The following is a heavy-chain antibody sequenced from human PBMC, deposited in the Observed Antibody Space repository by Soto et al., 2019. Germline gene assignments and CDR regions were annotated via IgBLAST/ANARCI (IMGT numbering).Heavy chain of an antibody. Sequence: SETLSLTCTVSGGSISSHYWSWVRQAPGKGLEWIGHIYYRGSTTYNPSLRSRSTISVDTSNNQFSLKLNSVTTADTAVYYCTRDGREASGMDVWGQGTKVTVSS. CDR3: TRDGREASGMDV. D-gene: IGHD1-26*01. J-gene: IGHJ6*02. CDR1: GGSISSHY. V-gene: IGHV4-59*11. CDR2: IYYRGST.